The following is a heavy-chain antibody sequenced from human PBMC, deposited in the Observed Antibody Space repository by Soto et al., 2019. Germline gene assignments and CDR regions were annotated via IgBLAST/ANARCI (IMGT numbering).Heavy chain of an antibody. V-gene: IGHV4-4*07. CDR2: IYTSGST. D-gene: IGHD3-3*01. CDR1: GGSISSYY. J-gene: IGHJ6*02. Sequence: PSETLSLTCTVSGGSISSYYWSWIRQPAGKGLAWIGRIYTSGSTNYNPSLKSRVTMSVDTSNNQFSLKLRSVTAADTAVYYCARDLSRITIFGVVKGPYYGMDVWGQGTTVTVSS. CDR3: ARDLSRITIFGVVKGPYYGMDV.